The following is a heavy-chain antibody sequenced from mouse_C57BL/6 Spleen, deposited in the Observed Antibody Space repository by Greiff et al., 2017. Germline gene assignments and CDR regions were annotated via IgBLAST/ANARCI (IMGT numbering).Heavy chain of an antibody. Sequence: EVQGVESGAGLVKPGGSLKLSCAASGFTFSSYAMSWVRQTPEKRLEWVANISDGGSYTYYPDNVKGRFTISRDTAKNNLYLQMSHLKSEDTAMYYCARDSGTKYFDDWGQGTTLTVSS. CDR3: ARDSGTKYFDD. CDR2: ISDGGSYT. D-gene: IGHD4-1*01. J-gene: IGHJ2*01. V-gene: IGHV5-4*01. CDR1: GFTFSSYA.